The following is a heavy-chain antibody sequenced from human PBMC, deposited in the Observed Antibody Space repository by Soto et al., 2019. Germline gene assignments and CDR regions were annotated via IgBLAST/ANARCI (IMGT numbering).Heavy chain of an antibody. J-gene: IGHJ4*02. CDR3: ARDSKAAAGFYYFDY. CDR2: IWHDGTNK. V-gene: IGHV3-33*01. Sequence: GXSLRLSCAASGFTFSSYGINWVLQAPGKGLEWVAIIWHDGTNKYYVESVKGRFTISRDNSKNTLYLQMNSLRAQDTAVYYCARDSKAAAGFYYFDYWGQGTLVTVSS. CDR1: GFTFSSYG. D-gene: IGHD6-13*01.